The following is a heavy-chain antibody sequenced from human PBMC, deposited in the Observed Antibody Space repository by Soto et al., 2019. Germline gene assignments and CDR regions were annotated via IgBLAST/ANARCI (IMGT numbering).Heavy chain of an antibody. CDR2: IYYSGST. CDR1: GCSISSYY. J-gene: IGHJ3*02. D-gene: IGHD3-3*01. CDR3: ARHGGRYERDLAYYDFWSGYYTGVGAFDI. V-gene: IGHV4-59*08. Sequence: PSETLSLTCTVSGCSISSYYWSWIRQPPGKGLEWIGYIYYSGSTNYNPSLKSRVTISVDTSKNQFSLKLSSVTAADTAVYYCARHGGRYERDLAYYDFWSGYYTGVGAFDIWGQGTMVTVSS.